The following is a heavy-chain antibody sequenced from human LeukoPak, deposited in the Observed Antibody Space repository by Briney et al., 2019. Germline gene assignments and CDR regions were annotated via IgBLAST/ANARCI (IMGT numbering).Heavy chain of an antibody. V-gene: IGHV6-1*01. CDR2: TYYRSKWYN. Sequence: ASQTLSLTCAISGDSVSTNSAAWNWIRQSPSRGLEWLGRTYYRSKWYNDYAVSVKSRIIINPDTSKNQFSLQLNSGTPADTAVYYCARDKGGSGYDHLDSWGQGTLVTVSS. CDR1: GDSVSTNSAA. CDR3: ARDKGGSGYDHLDS. D-gene: IGHD5-12*01. J-gene: IGHJ4*02.